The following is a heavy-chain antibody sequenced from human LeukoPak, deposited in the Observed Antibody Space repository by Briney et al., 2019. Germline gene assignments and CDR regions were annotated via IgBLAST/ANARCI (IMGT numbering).Heavy chain of an antibody. D-gene: IGHD6-13*01. J-gene: IGHJ5*02. V-gene: IGHV4-34*01. Sequence: SETLSLTCAVYGGSFSGYYWSWIRQPPGKGLEWIGEINHSGSTNYNPSLKSRVTISVDTSKNQFSLKLSSVTAADTAVYYCARGRSKQRLVRWPRFDPWGQGTLVTVSS. CDR1: GGSFSGYY. CDR3: ARGRSKQRLVRWPRFDP. CDR2: INHSGST.